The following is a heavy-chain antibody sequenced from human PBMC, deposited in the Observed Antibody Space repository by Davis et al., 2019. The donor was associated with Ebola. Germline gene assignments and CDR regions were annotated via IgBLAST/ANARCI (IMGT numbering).Heavy chain of an antibody. J-gene: IGHJ4*02. CDR1: GFTFSSYW. V-gene: IGHV3-7*01. CDR2: IKQDGSEK. Sequence: GGSLRLSCAASGFTFSSYWMSWVRQAPGKGLEWVANIKQDGSEKYYVDSVKGRFTISRDNAKNSLYLQMNSLRAEDTAVYYCAKGDSGWSTPIDYWGQGTLVTVSS. CDR3: AKGDSGWSTPIDY. D-gene: IGHD6-19*01.